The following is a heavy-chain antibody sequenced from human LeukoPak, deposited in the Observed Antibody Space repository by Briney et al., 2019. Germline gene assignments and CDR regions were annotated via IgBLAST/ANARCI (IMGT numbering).Heavy chain of an antibody. CDR2: IYGGDST. V-gene: IGHV3-66*01. Sequence: GESLRLSCAASGFTASGNYMSWVRQPPGKGLEWVSVIYGGDSTYYADSVKGRFTISRDSSKNTLYLQMNSLRAEDTAVYYCARGARGTYSYGYEWGQGTLVTVCS. D-gene: IGHD5-18*01. CDR3: ARGARGTYSYGYE. J-gene: IGHJ4*02. CDR1: GFTASGNY.